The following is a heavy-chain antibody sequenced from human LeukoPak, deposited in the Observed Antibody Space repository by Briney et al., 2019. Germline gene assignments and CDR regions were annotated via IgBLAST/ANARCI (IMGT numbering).Heavy chain of an antibody. CDR2: ISGSGGST. J-gene: IGHJ4*02. CDR3: AKDRGGSIAVAGTGI. V-gene: IGHV3-23*01. D-gene: IGHD6-19*01. Sequence: GGSLRLSCAASGFTFNIYAMSWVRQAPGKGLECVSSISGSGGSTYYADSVKGRFTISRDNSKSTLYLQMNSLRAEDTAVYYCAKDRGGSIAVAGTGIWGQGTLVTVSS. CDR1: GFTFNIYA.